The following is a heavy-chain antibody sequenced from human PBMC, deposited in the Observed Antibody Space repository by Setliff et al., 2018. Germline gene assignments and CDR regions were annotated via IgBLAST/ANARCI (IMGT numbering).Heavy chain of an antibody. V-gene: IGHV4-61*09. J-gene: IGHJ6*03. Sequence: SETLSLTCTVSGGSISSGSYYWSWIRQPAGKGLEWIGHIYTSGSTNYNPSPKSRVTISVDTSKNQFSLKLSSVTAADTAVYYCARGLTPTINYYYYYMDVWGKGTTVTVSS. CDR3: ARGLTPTINYYYYYMDV. CDR2: IYTSGST. D-gene: IGHD3-9*01. CDR1: GGSISSGSYY.